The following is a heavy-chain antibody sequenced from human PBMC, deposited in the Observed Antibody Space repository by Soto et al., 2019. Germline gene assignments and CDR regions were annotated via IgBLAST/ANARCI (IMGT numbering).Heavy chain of an antibody. D-gene: IGHD3-22*01. CDR3: ARSYDSSGYYAFDI. CDR2: IYYSGST. J-gene: IGHJ3*02. CDR1: GGSISSGGYY. V-gene: IGHV4-31*03. Sequence: QVQLQESGPGLVKPSQTLSLTCTVSGGSISSGGYYWSWIRQHPGKGLEWIGYIYYSGSTYYNPSLKSRVTRSVDTSKNQFSLKLSSVTAADTAVYYCARSYDSSGYYAFDIWGQGTMVTVSS.